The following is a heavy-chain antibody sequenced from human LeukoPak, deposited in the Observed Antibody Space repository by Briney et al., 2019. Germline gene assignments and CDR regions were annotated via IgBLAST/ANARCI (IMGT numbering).Heavy chain of an antibody. CDR2: ISEDGKSE. D-gene: IGHD3-10*01. CDR1: GLDFSSNI. V-gene: IGHV3-30*04. J-gene: IGHJ4*02. Sequence: GGSLRLSCAASGLDFSSNILHWVRQAPGKGLEWLAVISEDGKSEYYADSVKGRFTISRDNAKNSLYLQMNSLRAEDTAVYYCARGEYGSGSYHIDYWGQGTLVTVSS. CDR3: ARGEYGSGSYHIDY.